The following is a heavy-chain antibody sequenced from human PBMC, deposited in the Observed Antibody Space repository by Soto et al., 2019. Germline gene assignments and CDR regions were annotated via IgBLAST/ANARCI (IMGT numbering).Heavy chain of an antibody. CDR1: GYTFTSYG. D-gene: IGHD3-16*01. J-gene: IGHJ6*02. V-gene: IGHV1-18*01. CDR2: ISAYNGNT. Sequence: ASVKVSCKASGYTFTSYGISWVRQAPGQGLEWMGWISAYNGNTNYAQKFQGRVTMTTDTSTSTVYMDLRSLRSDDTAVYYCAREGEMPYYYYGLDVWGQGTTVTVSS. CDR3: AREGEMPYYYYGLDV.